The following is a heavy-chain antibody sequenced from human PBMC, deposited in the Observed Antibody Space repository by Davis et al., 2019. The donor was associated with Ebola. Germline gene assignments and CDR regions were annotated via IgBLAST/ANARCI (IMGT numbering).Heavy chain of an antibody. Sequence: MPSETLSLTCTVSGVYINSDFFWSWIRQPPGKGLEWIGYISYSGNTYYNPAFKSRLTISVDTSKSRFSLQLNSVTAADTAVYYCGRAGLLLVGDWYFDLWGRGTLVTVSS. CDR2: ISYSGNT. CDR3: GRAGLLLVGDWYFDL. CDR1: GVYINSDFF. D-gene: IGHD3-10*01. V-gene: IGHV4-30-4*01. J-gene: IGHJ2*01.